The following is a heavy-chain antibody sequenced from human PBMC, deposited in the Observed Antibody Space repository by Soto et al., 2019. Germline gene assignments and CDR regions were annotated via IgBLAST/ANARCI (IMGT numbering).Heavy chain of an antibody. CDR3: ARGLYAAGSYFDYYYYMDV. CDR1: GYTFTSYD. D-gene: IGHD6-13*01. CDR2: MNPNSGNT. Sequence: ASVKVSCKASGYTFTSYDINWVRQATGQGLEWMGWMNPNSGNTGYAQKFQGRVTMTRNTSISTAYMELSSLRSEDTAVYYCARGLYAAGSYFDYYYYMDVWGKGTTVTVSS. J-gene: IGHJ6*03. V-gene: IGHV1-8*01.